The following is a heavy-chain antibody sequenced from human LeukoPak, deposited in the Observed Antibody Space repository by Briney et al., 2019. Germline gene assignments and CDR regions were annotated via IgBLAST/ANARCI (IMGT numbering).Heavy chain of an antibody. Sequence: GGSLRLSCAASGFTFSGSAMHWVGQASGKGLEWVGRIRSKANSYATAYAASVKGRFTISRDGSKNTAYLQMNSLKTEDTAVYYCTRQTYDILTGYYSFDDSGQGTLVTVSS. V-gene: IGHV3-73*01. D-gene: IGHD3-9*01. CDR2: IRSKANSYAT. CDR1: GFTFSGSA. CDR3: TRQTYDILTGYYSFDD. J-gene: IGHJ4*02.